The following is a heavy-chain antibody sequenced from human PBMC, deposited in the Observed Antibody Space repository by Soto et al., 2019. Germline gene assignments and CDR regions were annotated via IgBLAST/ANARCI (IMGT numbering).Heavy chain of an antibody. V-gene: IGHV4-39*01. CDR3: ARHRGYYDILTGYYTGLNVDY. CDR2: IYYSGTT. CDR1: GGSISSSSYY. D-gene: IGHD3-9*01. J-gene: IGHJ4*02. Sequence: SETLSLTCTVSGGSISSSSYYWGWIRQPPGKGLVWIGSIYYSGTTYYNPSLKSRVTISVDTSKNQFSLKRSSVTAADTAVYYCARHRGYYDILTGYYTGLNVDYWGQGPLVTVSS.